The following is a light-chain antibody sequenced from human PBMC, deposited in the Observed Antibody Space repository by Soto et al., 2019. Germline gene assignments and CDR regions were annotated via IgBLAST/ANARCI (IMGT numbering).Light chain of an antibody. CDR1: QSVSTY. V-gene: IGKV3D-15*01. CDR3: QQYNNWPRT. Sequence: EIVLTQSPATLSLSPGEEATLSFSASQSVSTYLAWYQLKPGQPLRLLIYDASNRATGIPARFSGSGSGTEFTLTISSLQSEDFAVYYCQQYNNWPRTFGQGTKVDIK. CDR2: DAS. J-gene: IGKJ1*01.